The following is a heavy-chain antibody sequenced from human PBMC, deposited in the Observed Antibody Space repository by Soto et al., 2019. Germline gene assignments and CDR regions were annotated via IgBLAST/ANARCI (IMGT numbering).Heavy chain of an antibody. CDR1: GFTFDDYA. Sequence: HPGGSLRLSCAASGFTFDDYAMHWVRQAPGKGLEWVSGISWNSGSIGYADSVKGRFTISRDNAKNSLYLQMNSLRAEDTALYYCAKSVDWLSDFDYWGQGTLVTVSS. CDR2: ISWNSGSI. D-gene: IGHD3-9*01. CDR3: AKSVDWLSDFDY. J-gene: IGHJ4*02. V-gene: IGHV3-9*01.